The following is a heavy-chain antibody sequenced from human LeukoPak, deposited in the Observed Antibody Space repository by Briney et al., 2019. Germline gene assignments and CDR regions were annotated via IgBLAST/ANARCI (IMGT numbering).Heavy chain of an antibody. V-gene: IGHV3-21*01. CDR3: ARDGPWGSSGYQDY. CDR2: ISSSSSYI. D-gene: IGHD3-22*01. J-gene: IGHJ4*02. CDR1: GFTFSSYS. Sequence: GGSLRLSCAASGFTFSSYSMNWVRQAPGKGLEWVSSISSSSSYIYYADSVKGRFTISRDNAKNSLYLQMNSLRAEDTAVYYCARDGPWGSSGYQDYWGQGTLVTVSS.